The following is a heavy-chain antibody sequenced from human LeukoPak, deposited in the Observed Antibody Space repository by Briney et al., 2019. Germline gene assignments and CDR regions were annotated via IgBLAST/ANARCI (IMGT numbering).Heavy chain of an antibody. Sequence: GGSLRLSCAASGFTVSSNEMSWVRQAPGKGLECVSSISGGSTYYADSRRGRFTFSRDNSKNTLYLQMNSLRVEDTAVYYCARYSYGYGYHFDYWGQGTLVTVSS. CDR1: GFTVSSNE. J-gene: IGHJ4*02. V-gene: IGHV3-38*03. D-gene: IGHD5-18*01. CDR3: ARYSYGYGYHFDY. CDR2: ISGGST.